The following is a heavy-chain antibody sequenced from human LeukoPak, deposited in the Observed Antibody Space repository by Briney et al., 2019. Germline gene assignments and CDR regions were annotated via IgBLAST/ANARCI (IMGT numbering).Heavy chain of an antibody. CDR1: GGSISSGSYY. CDR3: AREPPEIAARPGFDP. V-gene: IGHV4-61*02. D-gene: IGHD6-6*01. J-gene: IGHJ5*02. CDR2: IYTSGST. Sequence: SQTLSLTCTVSGGSISSGSYYWSWIGQPAGKGLEWIGRIYTSGSTNYNPSLKSRVTISVDTSKNQFSLKLSSVTAADTAVYYCAREPPEIAARPGFDPWGQGTLVTVSS.